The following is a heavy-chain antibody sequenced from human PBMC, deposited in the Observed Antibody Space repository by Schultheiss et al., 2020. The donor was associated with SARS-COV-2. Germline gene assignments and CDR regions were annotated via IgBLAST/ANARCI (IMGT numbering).Heavy chain of an antibody. CDR3: ARINCSGGSCFSIYYYYGMDV. Sequence: SETLSLTCTVSGGSISSYYWSWIRQPPGKGLEWIGYIYYSGSTNYNPSLKSRVTISVDTSKNQFSLKLSSVTAAYTAVYYCARINCSGGSCFSIYYYYGMDVWGQGTTVTVSS. V-gene: IGHV4-59*01. CDR2: IYYSGST. D-gene: IGHD2-15*01. CDR1: GGSISSYY. J-gene: IGHJ6*01.